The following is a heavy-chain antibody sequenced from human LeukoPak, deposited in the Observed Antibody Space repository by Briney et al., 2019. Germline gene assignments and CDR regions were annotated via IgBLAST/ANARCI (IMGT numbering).Heavy chain of an antibody. V-gene: IGHV5-51*01. Sequence: GESLKISCKCSGYSFTSYWIGWVRQMPGKGLEWMGIIYPGDSDSRYSPSFPGQVTISADKSIRTAYLQWSSLKASDTAMYYCASLSGDGDQGLLDYWGQGTLVTVSS. CDR3: ASLSGDGDQGLLDY. CDR2: IYPGDSDS. CDR1: GYSFTSYW. D-gene: IGHD4-17*01. J-gene: IGHJ4*02.